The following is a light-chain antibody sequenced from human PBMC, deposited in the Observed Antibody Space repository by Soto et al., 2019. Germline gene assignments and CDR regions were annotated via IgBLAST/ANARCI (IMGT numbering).Light chain of an antibody. Sequence: GDRVTITCRASQSISKWLAWHQQKPGKAPKLLIYDASSLQSGVPPRFSGSGSGTEFTLTIRSLQPDDIATYYCQQYSSYSAWTFGEWTKVEIK. CDR3: QQYSSYSAWT. CDR1: QSISKW. CDR2: DAS. V-gene: IGKV1-5*01. J-gene: IGKJ1*01.